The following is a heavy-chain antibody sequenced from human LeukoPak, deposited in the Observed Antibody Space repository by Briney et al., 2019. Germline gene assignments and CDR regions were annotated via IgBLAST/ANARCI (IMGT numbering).Heavy chain of an antibody. V-gene: IGHV3-48*03. CDR3: AATYYYDGSGDY. CDR2: ISSNGSNI. J-gene: IGHJ4*02. CDR1: GFTFSTYE. D-gene: IGHD3-22*01. Sequence: GGSLRLSCAASGFTFSTYEMNWVRQAPGKGLEWMSYISSNGSNINYADSVKGRFTISRDNDKNSLYLLMNSLRTEDTAVYYCAATYYYDGSGDYWGQGTLVTVSS.